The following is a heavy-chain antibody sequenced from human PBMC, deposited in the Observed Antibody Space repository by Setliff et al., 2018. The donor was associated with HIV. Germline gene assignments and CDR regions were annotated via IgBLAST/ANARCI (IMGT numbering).Heavy chain of an antibody. CDR3: AREGTYSGTYWVRRVASFDI. CDR1: GGSLSGYY. J-gene: IGHJ3*02. V-gene: IGHV4-34*01. D-gene: IGHD1-26*01. Sequence: TLSLTCAVYGGSLSGYYWRWIRQPPGKGLEWIGDVSHTGSTNYNPSLKSRITISADTPKNQFSLKLSSVPAADTAVYYCAREGTYSGTYWVRRVASFDIWGQGTMVTVSS. CDR2: VSHTGST.